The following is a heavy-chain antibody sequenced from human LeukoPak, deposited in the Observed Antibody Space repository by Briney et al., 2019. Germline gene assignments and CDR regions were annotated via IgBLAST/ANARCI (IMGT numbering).Heavy chain of an antibody. D-gene: IGHD3-3*01. CDR3: ARVQVLRFLEWRTTRFVGWFDP. J-gene: IGHJ5*02. CDR1: GFTFGSYA. Sequence: QPGGSLRLSCAASGFTFGSYAMTWVRQAPGKGLEWVSHISGSGGNTYHADSVKGRFTISRDNSKNTVYLQMNSLRAEDTAVYYCARVQVLRFLEWRTTRFVGWFDPWGQGILVTVSS. V-gene: IGHV3-23*01. CDR2: ISGSGGNT.